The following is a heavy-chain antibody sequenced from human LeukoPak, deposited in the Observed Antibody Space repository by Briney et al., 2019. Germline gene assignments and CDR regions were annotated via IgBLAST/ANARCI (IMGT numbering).Heavy chain of an antibody. Sequence: PGGSLRLSCAASGFTFSSYGMHWVRQAPGKGLEWVAVISYDGSNKYYADSVKGRFTISRDNSKNTLYLQMNSLRAEDTAVYYCAKDRVPAAIGYGMDVWGQGTTVTVSS. D-gene: IGHD2-2*01. CDR3: AKDRVPAAIGYGMDV. V-gene: IGHV3-30*18. CDR2: ISYDGSNK. CDR1: GFTFSSYG. J-gene: IGHJ6*02.